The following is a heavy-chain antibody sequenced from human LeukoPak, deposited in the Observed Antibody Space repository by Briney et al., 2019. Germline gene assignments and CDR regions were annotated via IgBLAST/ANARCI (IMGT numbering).Heavy chain of an antibody. CDR2: ISGSGGST. CDR1: GFTFSSYA. D-gene: IGHD3-22*01. CDR3: AKGDPYYYDSSGYYLGPVDY. Sequence: PGGSLRLSCAASGFTFSSYAMSWVRQAPGKGLEWVSAISGSGGSTYYADSEKGRFTISRDNSKNTLYLQMNSLRAEDTAVYYCAKGDPYYYDSSGYYLGPVDYWGQGTLVTVSS. J-gene: IGHJ4*02. V-gene: IGHV3-23*01.